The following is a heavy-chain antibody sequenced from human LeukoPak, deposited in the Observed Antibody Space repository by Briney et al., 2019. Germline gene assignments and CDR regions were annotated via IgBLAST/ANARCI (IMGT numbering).Heavy chain of an antibody. V-gene: IGHV3-23*01. J-gene: IGHJ5*02. CDR1: GFTFSNYA. Sequence: GGSLRLSCAASGFTFSNYAMSWVRQAPGKGLEWVSAISGSGGSTYYADSVKGRFTISRDNSKNTLYLQMNNLRAEDTAVYYCARGGYCSGGDCYNNWFDPWGQGTLVTVSS. CDR2: ISGSGGST. CDR3: ARGGYCSGGDCYNNWFDP. D-gene: IGHD2-15*01.